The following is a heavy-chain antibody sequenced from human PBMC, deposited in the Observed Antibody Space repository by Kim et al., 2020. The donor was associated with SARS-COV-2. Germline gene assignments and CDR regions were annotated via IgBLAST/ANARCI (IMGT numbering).Heavy chain of an antibody. J-gene: IGHJ3*02. CDR2: ISSSSSYI. D-gene: IGHD3-22*01. V-gene: IGHV3-21*01. CDR1: GFTFRSYS. CDR3: ARVSVSGYYYTGNDAFDI. Sequence: GGSLRLSCAASGFTFRSYSMNWVRQAPGKGLEWVSSISSSSSYIYYADSVKGRFTISRDNAKNSLYLQMNSLRAEDTAVYYCARVSVSGYYYTGNDAFDIWGQGTMVTVSS.